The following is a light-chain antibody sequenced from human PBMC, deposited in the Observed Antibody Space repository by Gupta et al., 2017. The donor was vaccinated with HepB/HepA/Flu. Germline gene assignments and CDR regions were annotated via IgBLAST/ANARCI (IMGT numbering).Light chain of an antibody. J-gene: IGKJ2*01. CDR3: QQEGSSPYT. CDR2: GAS. V-gene: IGKV3-20*01. Sequence: EIVLTQSPGTLSLSPGERGTLSCRARQSVGSDYLAWYQQKPGQVPRLLIYGASTRANGLPDRFSGSVYGTDFTLTINRREPEGFAVYYCQQEGSSPYTFGQGTXLEIK. CDR1: QSVGSDY.